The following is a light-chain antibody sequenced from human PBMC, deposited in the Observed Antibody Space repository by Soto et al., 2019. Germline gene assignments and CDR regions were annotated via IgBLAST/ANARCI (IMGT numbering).Light chain of an antibody. V-gene: IGLV2-14*01. J-gene: IGLJ1*01. CDR3: SSYTSSSTPLSV. CDR2: DVS. CDR1: SSDVGGYNY. Sequence: QSVLTQPASVSGSPGQSITISCTGTSSDVGGYNYVSWYQQHPGKAPKLMIYDVSNRPSGVSNRFSGSKSGNTASLTISGLPAEDEADYYCSSYTSSSTPLSVFGTGTQLTVL.